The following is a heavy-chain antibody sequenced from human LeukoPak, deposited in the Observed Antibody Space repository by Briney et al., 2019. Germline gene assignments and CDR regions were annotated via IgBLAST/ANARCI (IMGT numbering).Heavy chain of an antibody. V-gene: IGHV3-15*01. J-gene: IGHJ4*02. CDR3: TTRRQDGW. Sequence: GGSLRLSCVAPGFTFSDAWMSWVRQAPGKGLEWVGRIKSKIDGGTIDYAAPVKGRFTISRDDSRNTLYLQMNSLKTEDTAVYYCTTRRQDGWWGQGTLVTVSS. CDR2: IKSKIDGGTI. D-gene: IGHD2-15*01. CDR1: GFTFSDAW.